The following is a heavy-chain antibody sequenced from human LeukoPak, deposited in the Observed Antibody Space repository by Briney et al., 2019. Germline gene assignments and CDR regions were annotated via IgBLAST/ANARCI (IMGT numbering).Heavy chain of an antibody. CDR3: AKSIAVAGYFDY. V-gene: IGHV3-30-3*01. D-gene: IGHD6-19*01. CDR2: ISYDGSNK. J-gene: IGHJ4*02. CDR1: GFTFSSYA. Sequence: GGSLRLSCAASGFTFSSYAMHWVRQAPGKGLEWVAVISYDGSNKYYADSVKGRFTISRDNSKNTLYLQMNSLRAEDTAVYYWAKSIAVAGYFDYWGQGTLVTVSS.